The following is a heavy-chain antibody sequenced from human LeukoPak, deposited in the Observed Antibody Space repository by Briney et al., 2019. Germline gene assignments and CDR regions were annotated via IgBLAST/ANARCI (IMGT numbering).Heavy chain of an antibody. V-gene: IGHV4-34*01. D-gene: IGHD3-22*01. CDR1: GGSFSGYY. CDR2: INHSGST. CDR3: ARRIVVVTQPFDY. Sequence: SETLSLTCAVYGGSFSGYYWSWISQPPGKGLEWIGEINHSGSTNYNPSLKSRVTISVDTSKNQFSLKLSSVTAADTAVYYCARRIVVVTQPFDYWGQGTLVTVSS. J-gene: IGHJ4*02.